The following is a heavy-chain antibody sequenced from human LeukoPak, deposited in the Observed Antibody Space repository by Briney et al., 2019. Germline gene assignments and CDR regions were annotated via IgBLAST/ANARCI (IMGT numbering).Heavy chain of an antibody. V-gene: IGHV4-59*01. CDR3: ARSPYLSSWGEYFQH. D-gene: IGHD6-13*01. CDR2: IYYSGST. J-gene: IGHJ1*01. Sequence: PSETLSLTCTVSGGSISSYYWSWIRQPPGKGLEWIGYIYYSGSTNYNPSLKSRVTISVDTSKNQFSLKLSSATAADTAVYYCARSPYLSSWGEYFQHWGQGTLVTVSS. CDR1: GGSISSYY.